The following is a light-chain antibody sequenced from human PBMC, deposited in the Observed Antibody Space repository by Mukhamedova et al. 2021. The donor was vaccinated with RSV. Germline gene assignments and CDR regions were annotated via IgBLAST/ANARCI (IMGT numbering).Light chain of an antibody. J-gene: IGKJ4*01. V-gene: IGKV3-20*01. Sequence: HGEAPRLLIYDASTRATGIPDRFSGSGSGTDLTLTISRLEPEDCAVYYCQQYGASALTFGGGTRVEIK. CDR2: DAS. CDR3: QQYGASALT.